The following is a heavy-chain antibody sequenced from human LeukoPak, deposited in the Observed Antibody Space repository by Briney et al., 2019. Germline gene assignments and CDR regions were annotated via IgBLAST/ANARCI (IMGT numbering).Heavy chain of an antibody. V-gene: IGHV1-69*10. J-gene: IGHJ5*02. CDR1: GGTFSNYG. D-gene: IGHD1-14*01. CDR2: IIPMFGIA. CDR3: ARAEPDTFFDP. Sequence: SVKVSCKASGGTFSNYGINWLRQTPEQGLEWMGGIIPMFGIANYAQKFQDRVTITTDKSTSTTYMELSSLRSEDTAVYFCARAEPDTFFDPWGQGSLVTVSS.